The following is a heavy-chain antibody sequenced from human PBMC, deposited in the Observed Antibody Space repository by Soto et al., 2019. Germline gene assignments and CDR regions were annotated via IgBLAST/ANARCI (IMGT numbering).Heavy chain of an antibody. CDR3: ARYGDYADSVWFDP. J-gene: IGHJ5*02. Sequence: SETLSLTCAVYGGSFSGYYWSWIRQPPGKGLEWIGEINHSGSTNYNPSLKSRVTISVDTSKNQFSLKLSSVTAADTAVYYCARYGDYADSVWFDPWGQGTLVTVSS. D-gene: IGHD4-17*01. CDR2: INHSGST. V-gene: IGHV4-34*01. CDR1: GGSFSGYY.